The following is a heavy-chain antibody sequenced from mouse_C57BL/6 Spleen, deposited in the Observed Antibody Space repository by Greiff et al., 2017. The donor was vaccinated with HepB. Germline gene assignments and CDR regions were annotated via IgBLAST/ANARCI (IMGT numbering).Heavy chain of an antibody. J-gene: IGHJ4*01. CDR2: IDPSDSET. CDR1: GYTFTSYW. CDR3: ARASQANAMDY. V-gene: IGHV1-52*01. D-gene: IGHD3-2*02. Sequence: QVQLQQPGAELVRPGSSVKLSCKASGYTFTSYWMHWVKQRPRQGLEWIGNIDPSDSETHYNQKFKDKATLTVDKSSSTAYMQLSSLTSEDSAVYYCARASQANAMDYWGQGTSVTVSS.